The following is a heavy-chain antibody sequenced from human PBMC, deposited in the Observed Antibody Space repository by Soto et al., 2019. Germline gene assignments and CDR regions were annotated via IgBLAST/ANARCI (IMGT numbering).Heavy chain of an antibody. D-gene: IGHD2-2*01. V-gene: IGHV5-51*01. J-gene: IGHJ6*02. Sequence: PGESLKISCKGSGYSFTSYWIGWVRQMPGKGLEWMGIIYPGDSDTRYSPSSQGQVTISADKSISTAYLQWSSLKASETAMYYCARHPLIYQLQTGRPYYYYGMDVWVQGTTVTVSS. CDR2: IYPGDSDT. CDR3: ARHPLIYQLQTGRPYYYYGMDV. CDR1: GYSFTSYW.